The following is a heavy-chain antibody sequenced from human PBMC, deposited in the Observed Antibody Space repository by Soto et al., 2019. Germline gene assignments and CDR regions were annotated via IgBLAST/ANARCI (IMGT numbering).Heavy chain of an antibody. V-gene: IGHV1-3*01. CDR3: ACEQQLATFQH. CDR1: GYTFTNYA. D-gene: IGHD6-13*01. CDR2: INAGSGNT. Sequence: QVQLGQSGAEVKKPGASVKVSCKASGYTFTNYAIHWVRQAPGQSLEWMGWINAGSGNTKYSQRFEGRVIITRDTAASTAYMEVSSLTSEDRAVYYCACEQQLATFQHWGQGILVTVSS. J-gene: IGHJ1*01.